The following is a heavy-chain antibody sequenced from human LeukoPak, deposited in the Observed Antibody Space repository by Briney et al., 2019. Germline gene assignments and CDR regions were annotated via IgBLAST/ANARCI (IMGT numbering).Heavy chain of an antibody. CDR2: INSDGSNT. CDR3: AGGLSDYYYTVGY. D-gene: IGHD3-22*01. J-gene: IGHJ4*02. V-gene: IGHV3-74*01. Sequence: GGSLRLSCTTSGFTVTNYWMHWVRQAPGKGLVWVSRINSDGSNTNYAGSVKGRFTISRDNARNTLYLQMNSLRAEDTAVYYCAGGLSDYYYTVGYRGQGTLVTVSS. CDR1: GFTVTNYW.